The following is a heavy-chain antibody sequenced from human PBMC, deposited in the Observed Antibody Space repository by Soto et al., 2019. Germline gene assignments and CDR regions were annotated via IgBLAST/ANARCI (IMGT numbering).Heavy chain of an antibody. V-gene: IGHV3-23*01. D-gene: IGHD6-13*01. CDR2: ISGSGGST. CDR1: GFTFSSYA. J-gene: IGHJ4*02. Sequence: EVQLLESGGGLVQPGGSLRLSCAASGFTFSSYAMSWVRQAPGKGLEWVSAISGSGGSTYYADSVKGRFTISRDNSKNTLYLQMNSLRAEDTAVYYCAKALGSAAAGIPGVDYWGQGTLVTVSS. CDR3: AKALGSAAAGIPGVDY.